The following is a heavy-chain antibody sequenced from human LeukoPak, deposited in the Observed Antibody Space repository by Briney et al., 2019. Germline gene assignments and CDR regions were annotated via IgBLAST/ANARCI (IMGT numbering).Heavy chain of an antibody. CDR3: ARELERHDAFDI. CDR2: IGATQTYI. CDR1: GFTFATYT. V-gene: IGHV3-21*01. J-gene: IGHJ3*02. D-gene: IGHD1-1*01. Sequence: GGSLRLACTGAGFTFATYTFNWVRQAPGKGLEWVASIGATQTYIYYADSVKGRFTVSRDNAEKSVYLQMNNLRAEDTGVYYCARELERHDAFDIWGQGTMVTVSS.